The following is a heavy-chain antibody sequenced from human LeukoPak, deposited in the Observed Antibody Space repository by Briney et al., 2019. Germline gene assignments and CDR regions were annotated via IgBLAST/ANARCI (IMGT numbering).Heavy chain of an antibody. CDR2: IKQDGSEK. Sequence: GGSLRLSCAASGFTFSSYWMSWVRQAPGKGLEWVANIKQDGSEKYYVDSVKGRFTISRDNAKNSLYLQMNSLRAEDTAVYYCARDSNHYYYDSCGLDYWGQGTLVTVSS. J-gene: IGHJ4*02. V-gene: IGHV3-7*01. CDR1: GFTFSSYW. D-gene: IGHD3-22*01. CDR3: ARDSNHYYYDSCGLDY.